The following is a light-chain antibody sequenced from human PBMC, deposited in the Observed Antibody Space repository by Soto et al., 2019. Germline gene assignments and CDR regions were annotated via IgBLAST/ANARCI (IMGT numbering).Light chain of an antibody. CDR1: HSVNSD. CDR2: GAS. Sequence: EIVMTQSPASLSVSPGESATLSCRASHSVNSDLAWYQQKPGQAPSLLIYGASIRAIGIPARFSGSGSGTEFTLTISSLQSEDFAVYYCQQYHSWPPITFGQGTRLEIK. CDR3: QQYHSWPPIT. V-gene: IGKV3D-15*01. J-gene: IGKJ5*01.